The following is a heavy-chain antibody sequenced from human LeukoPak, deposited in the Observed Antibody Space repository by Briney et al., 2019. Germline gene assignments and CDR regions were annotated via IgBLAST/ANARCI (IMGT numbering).Heavy chain of an antibody. V-gene: IGHV4-61*01. CDR2: IYYSGST. CDR1: GGSVSSGSYY. CDR3: ARASSWAYYFDY. D-gene: IGHD6-13*01. Sequence: PSETLSLTCTVSGGSVSSGSYYWSWIRQPPGKGLEWIGYIYYSGSTNYNPSLKSRVTISVDTSKNQFSLKPSSVTAADTAVYYCARASSWAYYFDYWGQGTLVTVSS. J-gene: IGHJ4*02.